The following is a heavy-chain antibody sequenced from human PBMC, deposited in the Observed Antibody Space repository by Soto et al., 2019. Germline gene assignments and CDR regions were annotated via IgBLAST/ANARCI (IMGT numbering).Heavy chain of an antibody. J-gene: IGHJ4*02. D-gene: IGHD2-21*01. CDR2: ISSSSSTI. Sequence: EVQLVESGGGLVQPGGSLRLSCAASGFTFSSYSMNWVRQAPGKGLEWVSCISSSSSTIYYADSVKGRFTISRDNAKNSLYLQMNSLRAEDTAVYYCARDVVAEYTFDYWGQGTLVTVSS. CDR3: ARDVVAEYTFDY. V-gene: IGHV3-48*01. CDR1: GFTFSSYS.